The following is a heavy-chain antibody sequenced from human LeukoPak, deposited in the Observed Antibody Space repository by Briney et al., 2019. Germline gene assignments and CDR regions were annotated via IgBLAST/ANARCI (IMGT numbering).Heavy chain of an antibody. CDR1: GYTFTSYY. V-gene: IGHV1-46*01. D-gene: IGHD6-19*01. CDR2: INPSGGTT. Sequence: ASVKVSCKASGYTFTSYYMHWVRQAPGQGLEWMGIINPSGGTTIYAQKFQGRITMTRDTSTSTDYMELSSLRSEDTAVYYCAREAGAFDIWGQGTMVTVSS. CDR3: AREAGAFDI. J-gene: IGHJ3*02.